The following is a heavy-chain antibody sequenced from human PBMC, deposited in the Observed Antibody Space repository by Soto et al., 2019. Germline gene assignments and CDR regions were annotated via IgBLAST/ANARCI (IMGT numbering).Heavy chain of an antibody. J-gene: IGHJ4*02. CDR2: ISSSDSII. Sequence: PGGSLRLSCAASGFTFSDYYMSWIRQAPGKGLERVSYISSSDSIIYYADSVKGRFTISRDNAKNSLYLQMNSLRAEDTAVYYCARAVGYSDSSGYFDYWGQGTLVTVSS. D-gene: IGHD3-22*01. V-gene: IGHV3-11*01. CDR3: ARAVGYSDSSGYFDY. CDR1: GFTFSDYY.